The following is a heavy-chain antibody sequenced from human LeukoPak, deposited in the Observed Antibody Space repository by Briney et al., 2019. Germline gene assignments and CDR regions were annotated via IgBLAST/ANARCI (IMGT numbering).Heavy chain of an antibody. Sequence: GGSLRLSCAASGFTFSSYGMHWVRQAPGKGLEWVAFIRYDGSNKYYADSVKGRFTISRDNSKNTLYLQMNSLRAEDTAVYCCARVIRGFGVPDAFDIWGQGTMVTVSS. D-gene: IGHD3-10*01. CDR2: IRYDGSNK. CDR1: GFTFSSYG. V-gene: IGHV3-30*02. J-gene: IGHJ3*02. CDR3: ARVIRGFGVPDAFDI.